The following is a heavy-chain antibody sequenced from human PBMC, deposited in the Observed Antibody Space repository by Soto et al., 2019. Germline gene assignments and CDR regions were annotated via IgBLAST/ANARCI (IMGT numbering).Heavy chain of an antibody. Sequence: SETLSLTCAVYGGSFSGYYWSWIRQPPGKGLEWIGQIYHTGTTSYNPSLKNRVTISLDKSNNQFSLRLTSMTAADTAVYYCATLPPRIVVVMTDLPTWGQGTLVTVSS. D-gene: IGHD2-15*01. CDR3: ATLPPRIVVVMTDLPT. V-gene: IGHV4-34*01. CDR1: GGSFSGYY. CDR2: IYHTGTT. J-gene: IGHJ5*02.